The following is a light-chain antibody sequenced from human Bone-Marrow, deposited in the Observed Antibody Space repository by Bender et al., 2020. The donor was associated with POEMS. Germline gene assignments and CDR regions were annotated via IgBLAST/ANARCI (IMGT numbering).Light chain of an antibody. CDR1: SSDVGAFTY. V-gene: IGLV2-14*03. Sequence: QSALTQPASVSGSPGQSITISCTGTSSDVGAFTYVSWYQHHPGEAPKLIIYDVNNRPSGISNRFSGSKSGNTASLTISGLQADDEADYYCCSYAGGAWVFGGGTKVTVL. CDR2: DVN. CDR3: CSYAGGAWV. J-gene: IGLJ3*02.